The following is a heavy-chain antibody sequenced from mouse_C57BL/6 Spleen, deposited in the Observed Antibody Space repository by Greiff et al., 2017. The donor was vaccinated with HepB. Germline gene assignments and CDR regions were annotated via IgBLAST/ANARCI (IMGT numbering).Heavy chain of an antibody. CDR2: IHPSDSDT. Sequence: KQRPGQVLEWIGRIHPSDSDTNYNQKFKGKATLTVDKSSSTAYMQLSSLTSEDSAVYYCAMLITTFDYWGQGTTLTVSS. CDR3: AMLITTFDY. V-gene: IGHV1-74*01. J-gene: IGHJ2*01. D-gene: IGHD1-1*01.